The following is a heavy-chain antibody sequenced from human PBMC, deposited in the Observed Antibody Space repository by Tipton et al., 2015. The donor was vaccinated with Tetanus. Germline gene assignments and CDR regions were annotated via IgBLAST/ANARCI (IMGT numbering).Heavy chain of an antibody. D-gene: IGHD1-26*01. Sequence: SLRLSCAVSGFTFNNYAMNWVRQAPGKGLEWVSVSYAGGTYAYYADSVKGRFTTSRDDSKHTLYLHMTSLRAEDTAVYYCAKVRGTLRYSFDSWGQGTLVTVSS. CDR2: SYAGGTYA. V-gene: IGHV3-23*03. CDR3: AKVRGTLRYSFDS. CDR1: GFTFNNYA. J-gene: IGHJ5*01.